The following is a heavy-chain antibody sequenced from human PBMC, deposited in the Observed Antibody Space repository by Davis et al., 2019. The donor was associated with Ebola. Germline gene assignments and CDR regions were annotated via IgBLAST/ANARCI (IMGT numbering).Heavy chain of an antibody. CDR3: ARAQFGDVVLDY. CDR1: GFTFRTYD. J-gene: IGHJ4*02. Sequence: GESLKISCAASGFTFRTYDMHWVRQTTGKGLEWVSVIGTAGDTYYRDSVKGRFTISRENARNSLYLQMNSLTAGDTAVYYCARAQFGDVVLDYWGQGTLVTVSS. V-gene: IGHV3-13*01. D-gene: IGHD4-17*01. CDR2: IGTAGDT.